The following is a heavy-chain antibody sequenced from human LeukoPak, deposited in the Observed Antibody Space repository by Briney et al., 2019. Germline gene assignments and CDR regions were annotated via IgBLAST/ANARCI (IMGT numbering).Heavy chain of an antibody. Sequence: PGRSLRLSCTGFGXTFRDYALSWVRQAPGKGLECIGFIRSKVYGGTTEYAASVKGRFTISRDDSKSIAYLQMNSLKTEDTAVYYCTIDPYYFDSSGYYHHAFDIWGQGTMVAVSS. CDR2: IRSKVYGGTT. J-gene: IGHJ3*02. D-gene: IGHD3-22*01. CDR3: TIDPYYFDSSGYYHHAFDI. V-gene: IGHV3-49*04. CDR1: GXTFRDYA.